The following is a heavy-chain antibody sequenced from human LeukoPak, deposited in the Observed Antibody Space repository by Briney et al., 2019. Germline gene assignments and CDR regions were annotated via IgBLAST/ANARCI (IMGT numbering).Heavy chain of an antibody. CDR2: INPIFGTA. Sequence: GASVKVSCKASGGTFSSYTISWVRQAPGQGLEWMGWINPIFGTANYAQKFQGRVTITADKSTSTAYMELSSLRSEDTAVYYCTNLDFSITSCYAFSRIYHYSGMDVWGKGTTVTVSS. CDR1: GGTFSSYT. D-gene: IGHD2-2*01. V-gene: IGHV1-69*06. J-gene: IGHJ6*04. CDR3: TNLDFSITSCYAFSRIYHYSGMDV.